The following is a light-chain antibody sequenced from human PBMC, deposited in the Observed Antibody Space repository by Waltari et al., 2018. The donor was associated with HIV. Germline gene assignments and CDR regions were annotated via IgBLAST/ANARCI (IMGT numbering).Light chain of an antibody. CDR1: TANIGANL. CDR2: RDN. CDR3: AVLDDTLGGGV. Sequence: QSVLTQPPSASGTPGQKVTIPCSGGTANIGANLVFWFQQFPGTAPKLLIYRDNLRHSGVPARFSGSKSGTSASLTISGLRSDDEAHYFCAVLDDTLGGGVFGGGTKLTVL. J-gene: IGLJ2*01. V-gene: IGLV1-47*01.